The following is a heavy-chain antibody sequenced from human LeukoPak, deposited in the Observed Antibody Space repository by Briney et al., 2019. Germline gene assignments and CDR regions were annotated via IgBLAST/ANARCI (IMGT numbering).Heavy chain of an antibody. V-gene: IGHV4-59*08. D-gene: IGHD6-19*01. CDR3: ARQYRSGWYGHDY. CDR2: IYYSGST. Sequence: SETLSLTCTVSGGSISSYYWSWIRQPPGKGLEWIGYIYYSGSTNYNPSLKSRVTISVDTSKNQFSLKLSSVTAADTAVYYCARQYRSGWYGHDYWGQGTLVTVSS. J-gene: IGHJ4*02. CDR1: GGSISSYY.